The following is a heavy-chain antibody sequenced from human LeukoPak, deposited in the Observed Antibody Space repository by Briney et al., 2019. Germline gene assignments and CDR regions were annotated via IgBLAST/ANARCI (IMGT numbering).Heavy chain of an antibody. CDR1: GYTFTGYY. CDR2: INPNSGGT. V-gene: IGHV1-2*02. D-gene: IGHD6-19*01. Sequence: ASVKVSCKASGYTFTGYYIHWVRQAPGQGLEWMGWINPNSGGTNYAQKFQGRVTITRDTSISTAYMELSRLKSDDTAVYYCARGSWLVSLDFWGRGTLVTVSS. J-gene: IGHJ4*02. CDR3: ARGSWLVSLDF.